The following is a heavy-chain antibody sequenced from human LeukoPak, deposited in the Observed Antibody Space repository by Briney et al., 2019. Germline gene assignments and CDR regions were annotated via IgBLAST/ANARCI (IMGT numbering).Heavy chain of an antibody. D-gene: IGHD6-19*01. Sequence: SETLSLTCTVSGGSISSYYWSWIRQPPGKGLEWIAYISYSGSTNYNPSLKSRVTKSVNTSKNQFSLRLSSVTAADTAVYFCARAAVTGTPLSFDYWGQGTLVTVSS. CDR1: GGSISSYY. CDR3: ARAAVTGTPLSFDY. CDR2: ISYSGST. J-gene: IGHJ4*02. V-gene: IGHV4-59*01.